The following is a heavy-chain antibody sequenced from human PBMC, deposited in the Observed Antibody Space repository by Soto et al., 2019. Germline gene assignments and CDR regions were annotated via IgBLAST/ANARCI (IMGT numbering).Heavy chain of an antibody. J-gene: IGHJ4*02. CDR3: ARVWAAAGPFDY. D-gene: IGHD6-13*01. CDR1: GYTFSSYG. CDR2: ISAYNGNT. Sequence: ASVKVSCKASGYTFSSYGISWVRQAPGQGLEWMGWISAYNGNTNYAQKLQGRVTMTTDTSTSTAYMELRSLRSDDTAVYYCARVWAAAGPFDYWGQGTLVTVSS. V-gene: IGHV1-18*01.